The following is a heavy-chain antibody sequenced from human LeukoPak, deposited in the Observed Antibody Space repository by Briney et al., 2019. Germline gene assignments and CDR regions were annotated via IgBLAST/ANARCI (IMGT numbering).Heavy chain of an antibody. CDR3: ASQLLDSSSWYGGMDV. Sequence: ASVKVSCTASGYTFTSYGISWVRQAPGQGLEWMGWISAYNGNTNYAQKLQGRVTMTTDTSTSTAYMELRSLRSDDTAVYYCASQLLDSSSWYGGMDVWGKGTTVTVSS. V-gene: IGHV1-18*04. CDR1: GYTFTSYG. J-gene: IGHJ6*04. CDR2: ISAYNGNT. D-gene: IGHD6-13*01.